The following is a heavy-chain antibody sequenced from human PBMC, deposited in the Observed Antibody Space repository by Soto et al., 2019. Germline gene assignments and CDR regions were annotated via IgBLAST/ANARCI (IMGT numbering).Heavy chain of an antibody. CDR1: GYTFTSYG. CDR2: ISAYNGNT. V-gene: IGHV1-18*01. J-gene: IGHJ6*02. D-gene: IGHD3-9*01. CDR3: ARKYYDILTGYYYGMDV. Sequence: ASVKVSCKASGYTFTSYGISWVRQAPGQGLEWMGWISAYNGNTNYAQKLQGRVTMTTDTSTSTAYMELRSLRSDDTAVYYCARKYYDILTGYYYGMDVWGQGTTVT.